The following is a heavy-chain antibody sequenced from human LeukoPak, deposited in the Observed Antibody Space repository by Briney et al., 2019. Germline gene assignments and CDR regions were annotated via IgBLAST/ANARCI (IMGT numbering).Heavy chain of an antibody. CDR2: IYHSGST. D-gene: IGHD5-18*01. CDR3: ARGLLGSYGQSSPPDY. J-gene: IGHJ4*02. V-gene: IGHV4-59*12. Sequence: SETLSLTCTVSGGSISSYYWSWIRQPAGKGLEWIGYIYHSGSTYYNPSLKSRVTISVDRSKNQFSLKLSSVTAADTAVYYCARGLLGSYGQSSPPDYWGQGTLVTVSS. CDR1: GGSISSYY.